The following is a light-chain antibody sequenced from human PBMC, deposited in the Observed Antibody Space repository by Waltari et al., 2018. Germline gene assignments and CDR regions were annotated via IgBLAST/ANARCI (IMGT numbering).Light chain of an antibody. CDR2: KAS. CDR3: QHYNTYPFT. CDR1: PSISSW. Sequence: DIQMTQSPSTLSASVGDRVTITCRASPSISSWLAWYQQQPGKAPKVLIYKASSLESGVPSRFSGSGSGTEFTLTISSLQPDDFATYYCQHYNTYPFTFGPGTKVDIK. V-gene: IGKV1-5*03. J-gene: IGKJ3*01.